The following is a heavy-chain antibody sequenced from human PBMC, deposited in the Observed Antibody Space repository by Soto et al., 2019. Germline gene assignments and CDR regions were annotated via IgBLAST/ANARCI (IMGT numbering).Heavy chain of an antibody. D-gene: IGHD1-26*01. Sequence: QVQLVQSGAEVKKPGASVKVSCKASGYTFTSYGISWVRQAPGQGLEWMGWISAYNGNTNYAQKLQGRVTLTTDTSTRTAHMELGRLRSDDTAVYYCARDRGSYALDYWGQGTLVTVSS. CDR2: ISAYNGNT. CDR3: ARDRGSYALDY. CDR1: GYTFTSYG. V-gene: IGHV1-18*01. J-gene: IGHJ4*02.